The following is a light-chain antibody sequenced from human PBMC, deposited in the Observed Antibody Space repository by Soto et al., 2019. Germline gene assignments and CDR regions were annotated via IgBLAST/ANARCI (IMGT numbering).Light chain of an antibody. CDR3: SSYTGSSTYVV. Sequence: QSALTQPASVSGSPGQSITISCTGTSSDVGGYNYVSWYQQHPGKAPKLMIYDVSNRPSGVSNRFSGSKSANTASLTISGLQAEDEADYYCSSYTGSSTYVVFGGGTKL. V-gene: IGLV2-14*01. CDR2: DVS. CDR1: SSDVGGYNY. J-gene: IGLJ2*01.